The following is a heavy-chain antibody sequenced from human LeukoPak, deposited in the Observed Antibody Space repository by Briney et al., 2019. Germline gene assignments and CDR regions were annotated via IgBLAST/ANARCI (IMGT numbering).Heavy chain of an antibody. V-gene: IGHV4-59*12. J-gene: IGHJ3*02. CDR3: ARAPDVVVTAITAFDI. CDR2: IYYSGST. D-gene: IGHD2-21*02. Sequence: SETLSLTCTVSGGSISSYYWSWIRQPPGKGLEWIGYIYYSGSTNYNPSLKSRVTISVDTSKNQFSLKLSSVTAADTAVYYCARAPDVVVTAITAFDIWGQGTMVTVSS. CDR1: GGSISSYY.